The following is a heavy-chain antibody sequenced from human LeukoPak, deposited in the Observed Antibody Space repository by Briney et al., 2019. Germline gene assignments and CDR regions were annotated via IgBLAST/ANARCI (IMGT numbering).Heavy chain of an antibody. J-gene: IGHJ4*02. V-gene: IGHV3-15*01. Sequence: GGSRSLSCAVSGLTFGNAWMSWVRQAPRKGLEWDARITSKTSGEATDYAAPVRGRFTISRDDSKATLYLQMDSLETEDTAIYYCTTYRYSYGSTGYSYFDYWGQGILVTVSS. D-gene: IGHD3-22*01. CDR2: ITSKTSGEAT. CDR1: GLTFGNAW. CDR3: TTYRYSYGSTGYSYFDY.